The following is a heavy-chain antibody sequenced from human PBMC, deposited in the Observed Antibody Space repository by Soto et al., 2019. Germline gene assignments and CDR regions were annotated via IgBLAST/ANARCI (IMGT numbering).Heavy chain of an antibody. CDR1: GLSFSNFA. Sequence: GGSRRLCCAASGLSFSNFAMNWVRQAPGKRLEWVSNINDSGGSTYYADSVKVRFTISRDNSKNTLYLQMNSLRGRDTAIYYCVKEGRGWHSRSCSDLWG. V-gene: IGHV3-23*01. CDR3: VKEGRGWHSRSCSDL. D-gene: IGHD6-19*01. J-gene: IGHJ6*03. CDR2: INDSGGST.